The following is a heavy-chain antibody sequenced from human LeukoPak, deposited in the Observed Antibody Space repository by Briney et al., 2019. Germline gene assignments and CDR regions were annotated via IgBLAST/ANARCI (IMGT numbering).Heavy chain of an antibody. Sequence: GGFLRLSCAASGFTFSTYGMHWVRQAPGKGLEWVAFIRYDGSNKYYTDSVKGRFTISRDNSKNTLYLQMNSLRAEDTAVYYCANAPYGGNFRFDYWGQGTLVTVSS. CDR2: IRYDGSNK. J-gene: IGHJ4*02. CDR3: ANAPYGGNFRFDY. D-gene: IGHD4-23*01. V-gene: IGHV3-30*02. CDR1: GFTFSTYG.